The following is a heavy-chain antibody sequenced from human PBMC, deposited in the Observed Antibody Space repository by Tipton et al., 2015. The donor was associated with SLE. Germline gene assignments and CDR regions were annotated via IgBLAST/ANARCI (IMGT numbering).Heavy chain of an antibody. Sequence: SLRLSCAASGFTFSSYTMNWVRQAPGEGLEWVSSISGTGGYIYYTDSLKGRLTISRDNAKNSVYLQMNSLRAEDTAVYYCARDRGVGGTCDYWGQGTLVTVSS. CDR1: GFTFSSYT. D-gene: IGHD1-26*01. CDR3: ARDRGVGGTCDY. V-gene: IGHV3-21*01. J-gene: IGHJ4*02. CDR2: ISGTGGYI.